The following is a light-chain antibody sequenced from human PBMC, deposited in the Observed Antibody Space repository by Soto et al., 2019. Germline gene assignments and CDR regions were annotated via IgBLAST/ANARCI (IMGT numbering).Light chain of an antibody. Sequence: QSALTQPASVSGSPGQSITISCTGSNNDVGGYNYVSWYQQHPGKVPKLLIYHVTNRPSGISDRFSGSKSGNTASLTISGLQPEDEADYYCSSFTSVHTGVFGGGTELTVL. CDR1: NNDVGGYNY. CDR2: HVT. V-gene: IGLV2-14*01. CDR3: SSFTSVHTGV. J-gene: IGLJ3*02.